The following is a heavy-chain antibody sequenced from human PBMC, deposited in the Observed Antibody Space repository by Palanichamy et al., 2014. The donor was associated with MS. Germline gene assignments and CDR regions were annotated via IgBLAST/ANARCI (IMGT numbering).Heavy chain of an antibody. Sequence: QVQLQESGPGLVKPSGTLSLTCAVTGDSLSGSKWWTWVRQSPGKGLEWIGEIDHTGTTKYNPSLKRPVTISIDKSKNYFSLKLTSVTAADTATYFCARLTSAPGTMGIDSWGPGTLVAVSS. V-gene: IGHV4-4*02. CDR2: IDHTGTT. CDR1: GDSLSGSKW. J-gene: IGHJ4*02. D-gene: IGHD6-6*01. CDR3: ARLTSAPGTMGIDS.